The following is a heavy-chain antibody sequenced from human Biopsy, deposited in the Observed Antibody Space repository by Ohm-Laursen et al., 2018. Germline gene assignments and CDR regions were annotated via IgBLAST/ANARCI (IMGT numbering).Heavy chain of an antibody. CDR2: IFYRGSA. Sequence: SETLSLTCPVSGGSISNNNYYWGWIRQPPGKGLEWIGSIFYRGSAHYKPSLKSQVHISVDTSKNQFSLKLNSVTAADTAVYYCARDYDTSGYYYVSWGQGTLVTVSS. D-gene: IGHD3-22*01. CDR3: ARDYDTSGYYYVS. J-gene: IGHJ5*02. CDR1: GGSISNNNYY. V-gene: IGHV4-39*01.